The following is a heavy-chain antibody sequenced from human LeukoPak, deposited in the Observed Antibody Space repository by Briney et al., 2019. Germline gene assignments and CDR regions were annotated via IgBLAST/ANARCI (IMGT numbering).Heavy chain of an antibody. D-gene: IGHD1-26*01. V-gene: IGHV3-21*01. J-gene: IGHJ3*02. CDR1: GFTFSSYS. Sequence: GGSLRLSCAASGFTFSSYSMNWVRPPPGKGLGWVSSISSSSSYIYYADSVKGRFTISRDNAKNSLYLQMNSLRAEDTAVYYCASGVGAVDAFDIWGQGTMVTVSS. CDR2: ISSSSSYI. CDR3: ASGVGAVDAFDI.